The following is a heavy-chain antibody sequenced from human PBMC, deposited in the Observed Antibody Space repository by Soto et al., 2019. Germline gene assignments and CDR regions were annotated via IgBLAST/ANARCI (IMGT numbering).Heavy chain of an antibody. J-gene: IGHJ4*02. V-gene: IGHV3-7*01. D-gene: IGHD3-22*01. Sequence: GGSLRLSCTASKFTFSTYWMTWVRQAPGNGLEWVANINEDGSEKYYVDSVKGRFTISRDNAKNSLYLQMNSLRAEDTAVYYCARDPRYYYDSSGSWARFDYWGQGTLVTVSS. CDR3: ARDPRYYYDSSGSWARFDY. CDR2: INEDGSEK. CDR1: KFTFSTYW.